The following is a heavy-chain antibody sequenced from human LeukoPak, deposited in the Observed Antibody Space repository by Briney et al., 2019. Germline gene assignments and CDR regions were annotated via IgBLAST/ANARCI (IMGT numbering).Heavy chain of an antibody. D-gene: IGHD6-6*01. CDR1: GYTFTSYD. CDR2: MNPNSGNT. CDR3: ARDMREYSSNWFDP. V-gene: IGHV1-8*01. J-gene: IGHJ5*02. Sequence: ASVKVSCKASGYTFTSYDINWVRQATGQGLEWMGWMNPNSGNTGYAQKFQGRVTMTRSTSISTAYMELSSLRSEDRAVYYCARDMREYSSNWFDPWGQGTLVTVSS.